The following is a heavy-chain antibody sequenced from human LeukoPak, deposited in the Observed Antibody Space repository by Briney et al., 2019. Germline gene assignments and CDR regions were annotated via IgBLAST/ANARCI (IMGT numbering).Heavy chain of an antibody. D-gene: IGHD1-26*01. CDR3: AKLVGYSDPFDY. Sequence: GGSLRLSCAASGFTFSSYAMHWVRQAPGKGLEWVAFIRYDGSNKYYADSVKGRFTISRDNSKNTLYLQMNSLRAEDTAVYYCAKLVGYSDPFDYWGQGTLVTVSS. CDR2: IRYDGSNK. CDR1: GFTFSSYA. V-gene: IGHV3-30*02. J-gene: IGHJ4*02.